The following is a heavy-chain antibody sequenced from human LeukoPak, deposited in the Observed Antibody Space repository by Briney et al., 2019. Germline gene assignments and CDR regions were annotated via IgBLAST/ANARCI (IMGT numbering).Heavy chain of an antibody. D-gene: IGHD3-10*01. J-gene: IGHJ5*02. CDR2: IWYDGSNK. Sequence: GGSLRLSCAASGFTFSSYGMHWVRQAPGKGLEGGAVIWYDGSNKYYADSVKGRFTISRDNSKNTLYLHMNSLRAEDTAMYYCVNLHYPSESWGQGTLVTVSS. CDR3: VNLHYPSES. V-gene: IGHV3-33*01. CDR1: GFTFSSYG.